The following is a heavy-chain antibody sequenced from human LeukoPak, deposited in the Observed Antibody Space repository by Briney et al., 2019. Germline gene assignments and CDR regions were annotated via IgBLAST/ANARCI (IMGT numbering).Heavy chain of an antibody. Sequence: GGSLRLSCAASGFTVSSNYMSWVRQAPGKGLEWVSVIYSGGSTYYADSVKGRFTISRDNSKNTLYLQMNSLRAEDTAVYYCARVEAVAGTDYFDYWGQGTLVTVSS. D-gene: IGHD6-19*01. CDR2: IYSGGST. V-gene: IGHV3-66*01. CDR1: GFTVSSNY. CDR3: ARVEAVAGTDYFDY. J-gene: IGHJ4*02.